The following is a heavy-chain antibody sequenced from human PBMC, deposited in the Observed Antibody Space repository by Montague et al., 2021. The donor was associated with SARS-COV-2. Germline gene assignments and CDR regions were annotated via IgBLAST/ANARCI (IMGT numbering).Heavy chain of an antibody. Sequence: SETLSLTCTVSGDSMNNYYWSWIRQPPGKGLELIGYSNYSGSTHXNPSLHSRVTLSKDTSKNQYSLMLTSITAADTAMSFCAGAPIYRSSWYAYFDYWGQGTLVTVAS. CDR2: SNYSGST. J-gene: IGHJ4*02. V-gene: IGHV4-59*01. D-gene: IGHD6-13*01. CDR3: AGAPIYRSSWYAYFDY. CDR1: GDSMNNYY.